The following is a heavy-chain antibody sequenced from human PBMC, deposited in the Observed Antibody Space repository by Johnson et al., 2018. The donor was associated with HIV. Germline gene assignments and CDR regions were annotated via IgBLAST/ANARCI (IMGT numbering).Heavy chain of an antibody. Sequence: QVQLVESGGGLVKPGGSLRLSCAASGFTFSDYYMTWIRQAPGKGLEWVSYISSSGRTIYDADSVKGRFTISRDNAKNSLYLQMNSLRAEYTAVYYCARDATPSRPGDAFDIWGQGTMVTVSS. CDR3: ARDATPSRPGDAFDI. J-gene: IGHJ3*02. V-gene: IGHV3-11*04. CDR2: ISSSGRTI. CDR1: GFTFSDYY.